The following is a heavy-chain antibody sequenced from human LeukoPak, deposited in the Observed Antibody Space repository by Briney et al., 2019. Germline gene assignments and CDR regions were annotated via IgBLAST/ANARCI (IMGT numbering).Heavy chain of an antibody. CDR1: GGSISSYY. CDR2: IYYSGST. CDR3: AGQGDYYGY. J-gene: IGHJ4*02. Sequence: SETLSLTGTVSGGSISSYYWSWIRQPPGKGLEWIGYIYYSGSTNYNPSLKSRVTISVDTSKNQFSLKLSSVTAADTAVYYCAGQGDYYGYWGQGTLVTVSS. V-gene: IGHV4-59*01.